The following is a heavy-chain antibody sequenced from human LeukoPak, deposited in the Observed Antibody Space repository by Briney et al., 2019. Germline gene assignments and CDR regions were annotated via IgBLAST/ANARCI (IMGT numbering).Heavy chain of an antibody. J-gene: IGHJ6*02. V-gene: IGHV1-69*04. CDR2: IIPILGIA. CDR3: AGVWDRSRPVYYYYGMDV. Sequence: SVKVSCKASGGTFSSYAISWVRQAPGQGLEWMGRIIPILGIANYAQKFQGRVTITADKSTSTAYMELSSLTSEDTAVYYCAGVWDRSRPVYYYYGMDVWGQGTTVTVSS. D-gene: IGHD1-26*01. CDR1: GGTFSSYA.